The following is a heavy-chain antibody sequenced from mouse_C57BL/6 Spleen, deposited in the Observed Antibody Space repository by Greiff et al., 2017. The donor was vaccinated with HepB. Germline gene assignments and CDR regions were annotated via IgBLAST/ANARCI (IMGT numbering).Heavy chain of an antibody. D-gene: IGHD1-1*01. Sequence: VQLQQSGAELVKPGASVKISCKASGYAFSSYWMNWVKQRPGKGLEWIGQIYPGDGDTNYNGKFKGKATLTADKSSSTAYMQLSSLTSEDSAVYFCARLYITTVTFDYEGKGTTLTVSS. V-gene: IGHV1-80*01. CDR3: ARLYITTVTFDY. CDR2: IYPGDGDT. CDR1: GYAFSSYW. J-gene: IGHJ2*01.